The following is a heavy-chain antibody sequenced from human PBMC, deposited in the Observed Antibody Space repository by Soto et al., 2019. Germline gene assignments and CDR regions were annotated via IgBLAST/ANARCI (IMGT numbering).Heavy chain of an antibody. D-gene: IGHD1-26*01. J-gene: IGHJ4*02. V-gene: IGHV6-1*01. Sequence: PSQTLXLTCAISWDIFSINIASFNFIMQSPSRGLEWLGRTYYRSKWYNDYAVSVKSRITIKPDTSKNQFSLQLNSVTPEDKAVYYCERVGANLVIDYWGQGTLVTVSS. CDR2: TYYRSKWYN. CDR1: WDIFSINIAS. CDR3: ERVGANLVIDY.